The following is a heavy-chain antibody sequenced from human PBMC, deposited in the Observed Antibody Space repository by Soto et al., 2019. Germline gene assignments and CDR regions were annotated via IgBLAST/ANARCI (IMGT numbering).Heavy chain of an antibody. CDR2: MYNTGST. CDR1: GGTISSDY. Sequence: QVQLQESGPGLVKPSETLSLTCTVSGGTISSDYWSWIRQPPGKGLEWIGYMYNTGSTVYNPSLMSPVSISVDTSKNKFSLKLNAVTAADTAVYYCARDLSGYCGTDCYPLDVWGQGTTVTVSS. CDR3: ARDLSGYCGTDCYPLDV. J-gene: IGHJ6*02. V-gene: IGHV4-59*01. D-gene: IGHD2-21*02.